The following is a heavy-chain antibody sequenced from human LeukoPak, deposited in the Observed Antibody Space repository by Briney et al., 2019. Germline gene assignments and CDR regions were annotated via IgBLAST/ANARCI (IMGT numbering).Heavy chain of an antibody. J-gene: IGHJ4*01. V-gene: IGHV3-48*02. Sequence: GGSLRLSCAASGFTFSGYGINWVRLAPGTGLEWVSMISNGNTEHYADSVKGRFTVSRDNARNSAYLQMNSLRDEDTAMYYCARDYGYCRGNTCYASFDYWGHGTLVTVSS. CDR3: ARDYGYCRGNTCYASFDY. D-gene: IGHD2-2*01. CDR1: GFTFSGYG. CDR2: MISNGNTE.